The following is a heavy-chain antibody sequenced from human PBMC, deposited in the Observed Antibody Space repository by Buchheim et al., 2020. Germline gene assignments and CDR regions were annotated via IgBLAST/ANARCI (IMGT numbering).Heavy chain of an antibody. Sequence: QVQLVESGGDLVKPRGSLRLSCAASGFSFSASYMSWIRQAPGKGLEYISYISGSGTDAHYADSVKGRFTMSRDNAKTSVYLQMNSLRVDDTAVYYCGKTARDGEYRGQGTL. D-gene: IGHD6-6*01. CDR2: ISGSGTDA. V-gene: IGHV3-11*06. CDR1: GFSFSASY. CDR3: GKTARDGEY. J-gene: IGHJ4*02.